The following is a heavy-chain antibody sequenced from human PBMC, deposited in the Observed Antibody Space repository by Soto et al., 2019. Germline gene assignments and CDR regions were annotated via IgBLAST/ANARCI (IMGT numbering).Heavy chain of an antibody. CDR1: GYTFTSYG. Sequence: QVQLVQSGAEVKKPGASVKVSCKASGYTFTSYGISWVRQAPGQGLEWMGWISAYNGNTNYAQKLRGRVTMNTDTSTSTAYMELRRLRADDTAVYYCASRGKHAYGDYEAAFDIWGQGTMVTVSS. J-gene: IGHJ3*02. CDR3: ASRGKHAYGDYEAAFDI. CDR2: ISAYNGNT. D-gene: IGHD4-17*01. V-gene: IGHV1-18*01.